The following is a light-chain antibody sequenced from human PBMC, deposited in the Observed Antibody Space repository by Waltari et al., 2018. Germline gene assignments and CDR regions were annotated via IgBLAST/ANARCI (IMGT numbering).Light chain of an antibody. CDR1: QSVSRY. V-gene: IGKV3-20*01. J-gene: IGKJ1*01. CDR3: PHYVRLPAT. CDR2: HAS. Sequence: EIALTQSPGTLSLSPGERVTLSCRASQSVSRYLAWYQQRPGQAPRLLLYHASTRATRLTDRFSGSGSGTEFSLNISRLGPEVFAVYYCPHYVRLPATFGQGTRVEIQ.